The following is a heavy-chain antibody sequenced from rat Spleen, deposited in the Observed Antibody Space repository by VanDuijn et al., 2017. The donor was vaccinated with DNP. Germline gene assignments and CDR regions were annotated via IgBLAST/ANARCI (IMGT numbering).Heavy chain of an antibody. CDR1: GFAFSDYY. D-gene: IGHD1-1*01. Sequence: EVQLVESGGGLVRPGRSLKLSCAASGFAFSDYYMAWVRQAPKKGLEVVATITTSGDRTSYPDSVKGRFTISRDNAKNTLYLQMNSLQSEDTAIYHCVRPVRFYSGPFDSWGRGLMVTVSS. CDR2: ITTSGDRT. J-gene: IGHJ2*01. CDR3: VRPVRFYSGPFDS. V-gene: IGHV5-25*01.